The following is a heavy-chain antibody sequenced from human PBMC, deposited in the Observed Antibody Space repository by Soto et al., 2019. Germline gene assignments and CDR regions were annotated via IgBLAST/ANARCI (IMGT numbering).Heavy chain of an antibody. V-gene: IGHV3-23*01. CDR1: GFTFSNYG. J-gene: IGHJ5*02. D-gene: IGHD4-17*01. CDR2: IRNTFAT. Sequence: EVQLLESGGDVVQPGGSLRLSCAASGFTFSNYGMNWVRQAPGKGLEWVSSIRNTFATYYADSVEGRFTISRDNSKNILYLQMNDLRAEDTAMYYCVKKLDDRRTTVCFDRWGQGTLVTVSS. CDR3: VKKLDDRRTTVCFDR.